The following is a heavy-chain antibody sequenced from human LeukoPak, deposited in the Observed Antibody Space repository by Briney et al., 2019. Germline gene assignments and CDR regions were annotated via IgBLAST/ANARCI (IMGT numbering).Heavy chain of an antibody. J-gene: IGHJ6*02. Sequence: PGGSLRLSCEASGFTSFNFPMNWVRKAPGKGLEWVSHIRSDGTITYADSVKGRFTISRDNSKNTLYLQMNSLRAEDTAVYYCAKSQISKTYYYGMDVWGQGTTVTVSS. D-gene: IGHD3-3*01. CDR3: AKSQISKTYYYGMDV. V-gene: IGHV3-23*01. CDR1: GFTSFNFP. CDR2: IRSDGTI.